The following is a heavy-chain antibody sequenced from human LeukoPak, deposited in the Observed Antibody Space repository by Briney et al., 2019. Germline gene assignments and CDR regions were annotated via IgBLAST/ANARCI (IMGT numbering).Heavy chain of an antibody. J-gene: IGHJ3*02. CDR2: IIPIFGTA. CDR1: GGTFSSYA. Sequence: ASVKVSCKASGGTFSSYAISWVRQAPGQGLEWMGGIIPIFGTANYAQKFQGRVTITADKSTSTAYMELSSLRSEDTAVYYCARVRSELSHRAFDIWGQGTMVTVSS. V-gene: IGHV1-69*06. CDR3: ARVRSELSHRAFDI. D-gene: IGHD1-7*01.